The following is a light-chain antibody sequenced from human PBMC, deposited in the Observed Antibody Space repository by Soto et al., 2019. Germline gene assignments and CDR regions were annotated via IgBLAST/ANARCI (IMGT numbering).Light chain of an antibody. Sequence: QSALTQPASVSGSPGQSITISCTGDIAGYKYVSWHQQHPGKAPKLMIYDVSNRPSGVSNRFSGSKSGNTASLTISGLQAEDEADYYCSSYTTSNTVIFGGGTKLTVL. CDR3: SSYTTSNTVI. J-gene: IGLJ2*01. CDR2: DVS. V-gene: IGLV2-14*01. CDR1: DIAGYKY.